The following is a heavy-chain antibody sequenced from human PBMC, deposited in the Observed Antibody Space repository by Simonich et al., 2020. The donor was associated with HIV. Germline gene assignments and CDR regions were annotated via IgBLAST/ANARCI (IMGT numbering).Heavy chain of an antibody. CDR2: INNRGST. CDR3: ARRLSKLSRNQRPDAFDI. CDR1: GGSFSGYY. V-gene: IGHV4-34*01. J-gene: IGHJ3*02. Sequence: QVQLQQWGAGLLKPSETLSLTCAVYGGSFSGYYWSWLRQPPGKGLEWIGEINNRGSTNYNPSLKGRVTISVDTSKDQFSLKLSSVTAADTAVYYCARRLSKLSRNQRPDAFDIWGQGTMVTVSS. D-gene: IGHD5-18*01.